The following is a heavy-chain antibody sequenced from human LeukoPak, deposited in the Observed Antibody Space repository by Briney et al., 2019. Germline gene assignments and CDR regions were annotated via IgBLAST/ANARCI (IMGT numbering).Heavy chain of an antibody. J-gene: IGHJ4*02. V-gene: IGHV1-2*06. Sequence: ASVKVSCKASGGTFISYAINWVRQAPGQGLEWMGRINPNSGDTNYAQKFQGRVTMTRDTSISTAYMELSRLRSDDTAVYYCARVHRRARYGDYGYWGQGTLVTVSS. D-gene: IGHD4-17*01. CDR3: ARVHRRARYGDYGY. CDR2: INPNSGDT. CDR1: GGTFISYA.